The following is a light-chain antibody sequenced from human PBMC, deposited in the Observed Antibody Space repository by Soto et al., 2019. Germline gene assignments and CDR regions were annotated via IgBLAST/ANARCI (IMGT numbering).Light chain of an antibody. CDR2: GAS. Sequence: DIVLTQSPGTLSLSQGARATLSCRASQTVSSNNLAWYQQKRGQAPRLLIYGASSRAAAIPDRFRGSGSGTDFTLIISSLAPEDFAVYYCQQYGSSPFAFGPGTAVDIK. J-gene: IGKJ3*01. CDR1: QTVSSNN. V-gene: IGKV3-20*01. CDR3: QQYGSSPFA.